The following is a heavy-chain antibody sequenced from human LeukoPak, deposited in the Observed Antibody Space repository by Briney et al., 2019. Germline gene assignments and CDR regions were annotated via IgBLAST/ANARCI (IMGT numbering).Heavy chain of an antibody. J-gene: IGHJ4*02. V-gene: IGHV4-34*01. CDR2: IDHSGST. D-gene: IGHD1-1*01. Sequence: SETLSLTCAVYGGSFSGFYWNWIRQPPGKGLEWIGEIDHSGSTNYNPSLKSRVTISVDTSENQFSLKLSSVTAADTAVYYCARDWTRHPDYWGQGTLVTVFS. CDR1: GGSFSGFY. CDR3: ARDWTRHPDY.